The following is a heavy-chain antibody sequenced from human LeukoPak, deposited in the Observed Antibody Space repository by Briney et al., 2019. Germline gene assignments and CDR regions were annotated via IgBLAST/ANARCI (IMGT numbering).Heavy chain of an antibody. CDR2: IYSGGST. D-gene: IGHD1-26*01. CDR3: ARGGAGLSY. J-gene: IGHJ4*02. V-gene: IGHV3-66*01. CDR1: GFTVSSYY. Sequence: PGGSLRLSCAASGFTVSSYYMTWVRQAPGKGLGWVSVIYSGGSTFYADSVKGRFTISRDNSKNTLYLQMSNLRAEDTAVYYCARGGAGLSYWGQGTLVTVSS.